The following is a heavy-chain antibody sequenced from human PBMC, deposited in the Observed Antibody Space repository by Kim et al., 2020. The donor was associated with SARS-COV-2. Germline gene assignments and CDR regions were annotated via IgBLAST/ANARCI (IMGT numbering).Heavy chain of an antibody. V-gene: IGHV4-34*01. D-gene: IGHD2-15*01. J-gene: IGHJ4*02. Sequence: SETLSLTCAVYGGSFSGYYWSWIRQPPGKGLEWIGEINHSGSTNYNPSLKSRVTISVDTSKNQFSLKLSSVTAADTAVYYCARYCSGGSCYPGYFDYWGQGTLVTVSS. CDR2: INHSGST. CDR1: GGSFSGYY. CDR3: ARYCSGGSCYPGYFDY.